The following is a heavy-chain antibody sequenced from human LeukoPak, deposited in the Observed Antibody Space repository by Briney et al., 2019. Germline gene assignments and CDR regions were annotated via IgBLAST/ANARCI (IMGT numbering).Heavy chain of an antibody. J-gene: IGHJ4*02. CDR2: IRYDGSNK. V-gene: IGHV3-30*02. CDR3: AKLLSNSGRFLY. D-gene: IGHD4-23*01. CDR1: GFTFSSYG. Sequence: PGGSLRLSCAASGFTFSSYGMHWVRQAPGKGLEWVAFIRYDGSNKYYADSVKGRFTISRDNSKNTLYLQMNSLRAEATAVYYCAKLLSNSGRFLYWGQGTLVTVSS.